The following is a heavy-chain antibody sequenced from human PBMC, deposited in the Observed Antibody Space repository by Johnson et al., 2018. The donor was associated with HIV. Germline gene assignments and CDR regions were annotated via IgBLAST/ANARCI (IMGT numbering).Heavy chain of an antibody. CDR1: GFNFDNYA. CDR3: AKDDRISS. CDR2: ISWNSANI. Sequence: VQLVESGGGLVQPGRSLRLSCAASGFNFDNYAMHWVRQAPGKGLEWVSGISWNSANIGHADSVKGRFTISRDNAKCSLYLQMNSLRPEDTALYYCAKDDRISSWGQGTMVIVSS. V-gene: IGHV3-9*01. J-gene: IGHJ3*01. D-gene: IGHD1-14*01.